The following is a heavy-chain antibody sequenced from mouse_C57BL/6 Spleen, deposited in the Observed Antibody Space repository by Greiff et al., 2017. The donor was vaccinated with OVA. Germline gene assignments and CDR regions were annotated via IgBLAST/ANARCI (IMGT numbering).Heavy chain of an antibody. V-gene: IGHV1-55*01. J-gene: IGHJ3*01. CDR2: IYPGSGST. Sequence: QVQLQQPGAELVKPGASVKMSCKASGYTFTSYWITWVKQRPGQGLEWIGDIYPGSGSTNYNETFKSKATLTVDTSSSTAYMQLSSLTSEDSAVYCCAIYYDYDAWFAYWGQGTLVTVSA. D-gene: IGHD2-4*01. CDR1: GYTFTSYW. CDR3: AIYYDYDAWFAY.